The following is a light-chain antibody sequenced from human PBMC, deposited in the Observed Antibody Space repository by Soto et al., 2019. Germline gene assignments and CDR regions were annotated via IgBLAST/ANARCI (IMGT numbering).Light chain of an antibody. CDR3: QQYTTHYLT. J-gene: IGKJ1*01. CDR1: QSISSW. V-gene: IGKV1-5*03. Sequence: DIQMTQSPSTLSASVGDRVTITCRASQSISSWLAWYQQKPGKAPKLLIYKASTLESGVPSRFSASGSGTEFTLTISSLQPDDCGTYYCQQYTTHYLTFGQGTKVDIK. CDR2: KAS.